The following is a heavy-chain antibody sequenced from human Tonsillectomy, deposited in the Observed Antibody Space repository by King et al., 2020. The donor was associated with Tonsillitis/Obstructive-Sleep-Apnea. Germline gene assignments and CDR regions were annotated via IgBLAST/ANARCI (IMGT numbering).Heavy chain of an antibody. CDR3: VRDSLQSRFSEWLWDV. Sequence: QLVQSGAEVKIPGASVKISCKASGFTVTSYTINWVGQAPGQSLEGMGWIDAGRGNTKYSKKFQGRGSLSRDTPASTVYMDMSRLTLEDTAIYYCVRDSLQSRFSEWLWDVWGKGTTVTVSS. CDR2: IDAGRGNT. D-gene: IGHD3-3*01. V-gene: IGHV1-3*01. J-gene: IGHJ6*04. CDR1: GFTVTSYT.